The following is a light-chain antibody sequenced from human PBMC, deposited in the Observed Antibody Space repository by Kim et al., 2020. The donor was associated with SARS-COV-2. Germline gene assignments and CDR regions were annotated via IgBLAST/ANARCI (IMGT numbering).Light chain of an antibody. CDR1: QSVRSNY. CDR2: SAS. CDR3: QQYGAPPYT. Sequence: PGKSATLSCGASQSVRSNYLAWYQQKPGQAPRLLIYSASSRATGIPDRFSGSGSGTDFTLTINRLEPEDFAVYYCQQYGAPPYTFGQGTKLEI. J-gene: IGKJ2*01. V-gene: IGKV3-20*01.